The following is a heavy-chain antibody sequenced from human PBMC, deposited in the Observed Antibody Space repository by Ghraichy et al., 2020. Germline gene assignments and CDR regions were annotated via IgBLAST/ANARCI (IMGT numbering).Heavy chain of an antibody. D-gene: IGHD4-17*01. J-gene: IGHJ4*02. Sequence: GESLNISCAASGFTFSSYEMNWVRQAPGKGLEWVSYISSSGSTIYYADSVKGRFTISRDNAKNSLDLQMNSLRAEDTAVYYCAREGVTTGPIDCWGQGTLVTVSS. V-gene: IGHV3-48*03. CDR2: ISSSGSTI. CDR1: GFTFSSYE. CDR3: AREGVTTGPIDC.